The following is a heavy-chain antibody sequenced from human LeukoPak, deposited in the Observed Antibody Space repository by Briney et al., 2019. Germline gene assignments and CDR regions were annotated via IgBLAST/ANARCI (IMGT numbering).Heavy chain of an antibody. CDR2: ISSSSSTI. CDR1: GFTFSSYS. J-gene: IGHJ4*02. CDR3: ASETHSGYDSRHDY. Sequence: PGRSLTLSCAASGFTFSSYSMNWVRQAPGKGLEWVSYISSSSSTIYYADSVKGRFTISRDNAKNSLYLQMNSLRDEDTAVYYCASETHSGYDSRHDYWGQGTLVTVSS. V-gene: IGHV3-48*02. D-gene: IGHD5-12*01.